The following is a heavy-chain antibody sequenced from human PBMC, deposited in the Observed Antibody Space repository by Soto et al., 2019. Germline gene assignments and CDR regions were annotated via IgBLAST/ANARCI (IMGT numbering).Heavy chain of an antibody. V-gene: IGHV3-23*01. D-gene: IGHD2-15*01. CDR2: ISDTGSHI. J-gene: IGHJ3*02. Sequence: EVQLLESGGGLVQPGGSLRLSCVAPGFSFRNFARSWIRQAPGKGLARISGISDTGSHIYYADSVRGRFSISRDNPKITLYLQMNSLRVNDTAVYYCAKGGSPYFNDDPFDIWGQGTMVTVSS. CDR3: AKGGSPYFNDDPFDI. CDR1: GFSFRNFA.